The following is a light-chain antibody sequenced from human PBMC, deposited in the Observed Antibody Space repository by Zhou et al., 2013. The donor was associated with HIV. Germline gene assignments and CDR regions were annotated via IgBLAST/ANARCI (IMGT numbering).Light chain of an antibody. J-gene: IGKJ1*01. CDR2: AAS. Sequence: DIQMTQSPSSLSASLGDRVTITCQTSQDIREYLNWYQQKPGKAPKLLIYAASSLQSGFPSRFSGSGSGTDFTLTISSLQPEDFATYHCQQSYSTPWTFGQGTKVEIK. CDR1: QDIREY. V-gene: IGKV1-39*01. CDR3: QQSYSTPWT.